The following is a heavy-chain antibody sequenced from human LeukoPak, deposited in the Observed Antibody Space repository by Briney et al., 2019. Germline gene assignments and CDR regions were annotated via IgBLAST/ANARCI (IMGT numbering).Heavy chain of an antibody. Sequence: GGSLRLSCAASGFTFSEAWMHWVRQAPGKGLVWVSRINNDGSTTRYADSVKGRFTISRVNAKNTLYLQMNSLRAEDTAVYYCARVSGPGMNEYFHLWGQGTLVTVSS. D-gene: IGHD3-10*01. CDR3: ARVSGPGMNEYFHL. CDR2: INNDGSTT. J-gene: IGHJ1*01. CDR1: GFTFSEAW. V-gene: IGHV3-74*01.